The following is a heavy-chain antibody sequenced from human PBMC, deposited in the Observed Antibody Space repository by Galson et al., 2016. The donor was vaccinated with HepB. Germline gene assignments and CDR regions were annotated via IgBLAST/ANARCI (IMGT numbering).Heavy chain of an antibody. CDR3: AREQGRIQLYLHSFGMDV. J-gene: IGHJ6*02. Sequence: SLRLSCAASGFSFSSYGMHWVRQAPGKGLEWVSVISYDGNKQYFAASVKGRFTISRDNSQNTLYLEMNSLRAEDTAVYYCAREQGRIQLYLHSFGMDVWGQGTTVTVSS. V-gene: IGHV3-30*03. D-gene: IGHD1-1*01. CDR1: GFSFSSYG. CDR2: ISYDGNKQ.